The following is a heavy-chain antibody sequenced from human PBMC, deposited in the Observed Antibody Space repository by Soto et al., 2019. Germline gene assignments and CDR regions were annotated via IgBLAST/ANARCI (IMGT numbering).Heavy chain of an antibody. CDR1: GFTFSIYG. D-gene: IGHD2-2*01. Sequence: GGSLRLSCAASGFTFSIYGMHWVRQAPGMGLEWVAVIWYDGRNKYYGDSVEGRFTISRDNSKNTLFLQMDSLRAEDTAVYYCWGVVVVSAATHNWFDPWGQGTLVTVSS. CDR3: WGVVVVSAATHNWFDP. V-gene: IGHV3-33*01. J-gene: IGHJ5*02. CDR2: IWYDGRNK.